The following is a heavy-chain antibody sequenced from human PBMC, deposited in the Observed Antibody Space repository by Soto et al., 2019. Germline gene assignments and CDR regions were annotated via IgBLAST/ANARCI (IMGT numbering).Heavy chain of an antibody. D-gene: IGHD1-1*01. CDR2: ISAHNGNT. CDR1: GYAFTTYG. J-gene: IGHJ4*02. Sequence: QVHLVQSGAEVKKPGASVKVSCKGSGYAFTTYGITWVRQAPGQGLEWMGWISAHNGNTNYAQKLQGRVTVTRDTSTTTAYMELRILRSDDTAVYYCARGRYGDYWGQGALVTVSS. V-gene: IGHV1-18*01. CDR3: ARGRYGDY.